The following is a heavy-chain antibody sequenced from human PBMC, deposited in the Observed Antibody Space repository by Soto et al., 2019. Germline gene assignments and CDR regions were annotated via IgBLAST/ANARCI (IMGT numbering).Heavy chain of an antibody. J-gene: IGHJ3*01. CDR1: GFTFSDYW. CDR3: ASASVADAFTL. Sequence: EMQLVESGGGLVQPGGSLRLSCTVSGFTFSDYWMHWVRQTPGKGLMWVSRINGDGTVTSYADSVEGRYTIYRDNAKNTLYLQVNTLRAEAAAVYYCASASVADAFTLWGDGTTVAVSS. CDR2: INGDGTVT. V-gene: IGHV3-74*01.